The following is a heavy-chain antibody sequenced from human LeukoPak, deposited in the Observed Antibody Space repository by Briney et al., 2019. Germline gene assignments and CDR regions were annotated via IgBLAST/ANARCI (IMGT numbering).Heavy chain of an antibody. CDR2: INWNSDSI. D-gene: IGHD6-19*01. V-gene: IGHV3-9*01. Sequence: GGSLRLSCAASGFIFDDYAMHWVRQAPGKGLEWVSGINWNSDSIVYAVSVKGRFTISRDNAKNSLYLQMNSLSAEDTALYYCAKDITTGVTRGWFDYWGQGILVTVSS. J-gene: IGHJ4*02. CDR3: AKDITTGVTRGWFDY. CDR1: GFIFDDYA.